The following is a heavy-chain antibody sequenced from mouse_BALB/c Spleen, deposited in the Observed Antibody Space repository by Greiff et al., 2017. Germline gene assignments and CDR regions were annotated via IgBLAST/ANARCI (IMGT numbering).Heavy chain of an antibody. D-gene: IGHD2-1*01. CDR3: TRWYYGNYAMDY. CDR1: GYTFTSYW. CDR2: IYPGNSDT. Sequence: EVKLMESGTVLARPGASVKMSCKASGYTFTSYWMHWVKQRPGQGLEWIGAIYPGNSDTSYNQKFKGKAKLTAVTSTSTAYMELSSLTNEDSAVYYCTRWYYGNYAMDYWGQGTSVTVSS. J-gene: IGHJ4*01. V-gene: IGHV1-5*01.